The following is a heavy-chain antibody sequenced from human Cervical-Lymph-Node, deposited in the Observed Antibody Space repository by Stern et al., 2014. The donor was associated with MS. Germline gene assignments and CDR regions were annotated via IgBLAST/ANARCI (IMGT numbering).Heavy chain of an antibody. V-gene: IGHV4-39*01. D-gene: IGHD2-8*02. CDR1: GDSISSYTHY. CDR2: VYYSGAT. J-gene: IGHJ4*02. CDR3: AKHACTGAACPFDL. Sequence: QVQLQESGPGLVKPSETLSLTCAVSGDSISSYTHYWAWIRQPPGKGLEWIGSVYYSGATYYNPSLKSPVTISVDTSKNHFPLGLNSLTAADTAVYYCAKHACTGAACPFDLWGQGTLVTVSS.